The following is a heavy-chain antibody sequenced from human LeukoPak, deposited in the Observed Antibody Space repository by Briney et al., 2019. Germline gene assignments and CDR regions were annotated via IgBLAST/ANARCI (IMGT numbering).Heavy chain of an antibody. CDR3: ARGYAVVVPAAIDY. Sequence: GGSLRLSCAASGFTFSGYWMSWVRQVPGKGLEWVAKINEDGSAKYYMDSVKGRFTISRDNAKNSLYLQMNSLRAEDTAVYYCARGYAVVVPAAIDYRGQGTLVTVSS. J-gene: IGHJ4*02. V-gene: IGHV3-7*01. D-gene: IGHD2-2*01. CDR2: INEDGSAK. CDR1: GFTFSGYW.